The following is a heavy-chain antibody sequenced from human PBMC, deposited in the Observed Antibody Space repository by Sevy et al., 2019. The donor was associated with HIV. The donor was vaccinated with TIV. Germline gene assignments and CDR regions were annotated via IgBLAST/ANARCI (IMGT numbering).Heavy chain of an antibody. CDR1: GFTFKSYW. D-gene: IGHD2-8*02. CDR2: VKSDGRTS. Sequence: GGSLRLSCAASGFTFKSYWMHWVRQAPGKGLVWVSRVKSDGRTSTYADSVQVRFTISRDNGINMLYLQMNRLRGEDTAMYYCARELESCTGCNCPTPDAFDIWGQGTMVTVSS. J-gene: IGHJ3*02. CDR3: ARELESCTGCNCPTPDAFDI. V-gene: IGHV3-74*01.